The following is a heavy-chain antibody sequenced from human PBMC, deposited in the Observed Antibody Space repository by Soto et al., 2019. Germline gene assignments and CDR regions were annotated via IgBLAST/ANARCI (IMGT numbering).Heavy chain of an antibody. CDR3: ARDEYYDSNNWFDP. CDR2: IYSTGSG. D-gene: IGHD3-22*01. Sequence: XETLSLTCSVSGGSVRTYYWSWIRQPAGKGLEWIGRIYSTGSGNYNPSLRSRVTMSVDTSSNQISLRLSSVTAADTAVYYCARDEYYDSNNWFDPWGQGTLVTVSS. V-gene: IGHV4-4*07. J-gene: IGHJ5*02. CDR1: GGSVRTYY.